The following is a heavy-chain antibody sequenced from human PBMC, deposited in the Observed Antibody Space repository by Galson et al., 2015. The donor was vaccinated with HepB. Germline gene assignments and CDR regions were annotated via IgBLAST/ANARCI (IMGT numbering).Heavy chain of an antibody. CDR1: GFTFSSYW. CDR2: IKQDGSEK. J-gene: IGHJ6*02. CDR3: AREDRSGYSSSWSSYYYGMDV. Sequence: SLRLSCAASGFTFSSYWMSWVRQAPGKGLVWVANIKQDGSEKYYVDSVKGRFTISRDNAKNSLYLQMNSLRAEDTAVYYCAREDRSGYSSSWSSYYYGMDVWGQGTTVTVSS. V-gene: IGHV3-7*03. D-gene: IGHD6-13*01.